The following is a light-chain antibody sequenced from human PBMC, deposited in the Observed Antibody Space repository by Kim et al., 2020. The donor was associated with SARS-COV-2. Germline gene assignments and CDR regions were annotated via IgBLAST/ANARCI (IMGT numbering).Light chain of an antibody. CDR1: SSDVGGDNY. J-gene: IGLJ2*01. V-gene: IGLV2-14*03. Sequence: TISFTGTSSDVGGDNYVSWYQQHPGKAPKLMIYDVSNRPSGVSNRFSGSKSGNTASLTISGLQAEDEADYYCSSYTSSSTVVFGGGTQLTVL. CDR3: SSYTSSSTVV. CDR2: DVS.